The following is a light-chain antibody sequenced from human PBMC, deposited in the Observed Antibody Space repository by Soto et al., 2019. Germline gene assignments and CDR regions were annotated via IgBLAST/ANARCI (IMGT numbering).Light chain of an antibody. J-gene: IGLJ2*01. CDR2: EGS. CDR1: SSNIGKNF. Sequence: QSVLTQPPSVSAAPGQKVTISCSGASSNIGKNFVSWYQQHPGKAPKLMIYEGSKRPSGVSNRFSGSKSGNTASLTISGLQAEDEADYYCCSYAGVVFGGGTKLTVL. CDR3: CSYAGVV. V-gene: IGLV2-23*01.